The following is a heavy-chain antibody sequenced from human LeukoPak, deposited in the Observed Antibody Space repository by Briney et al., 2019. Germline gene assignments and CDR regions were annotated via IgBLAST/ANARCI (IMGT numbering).Heavy chain of an antibody. D-gene: IGHD2-15*01. CDR3: ARDGYCSGGSCYLVAFDI. CDR1: GFTFSSYA. CDR2: ISGSGGST. J-gene: IGHJ3*02. Sequence: GGSLRLSCAASGFTFSSYAMSWVRQAPGKGREWVSAISGSGGSTYYADSVKGRFTISRDNSKNTLYLQMNSLRAEDTAVYYCARDGYCSGGSCYLVAFDIWGQGTMVTVSS. V-gene: IGHV3-23*01.